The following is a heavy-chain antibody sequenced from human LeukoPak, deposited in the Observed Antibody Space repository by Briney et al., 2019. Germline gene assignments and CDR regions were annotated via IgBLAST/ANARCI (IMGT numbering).Heavy chain of an antibody. CDR2: INLSSGKT. CDR3: ASKFRDGYNSYFEH. V-gene: IGHV1-46*01. CDR1: KYSFITYD. Sequence: ASVKVSRKASKYSFITYDIHWVRQAPGQGLEWMGKINLSSGKTTYTERFRDRVTLTTNTSTDTAYMELTSLTFHDTAVFFCASKFRDGYNSYFEHWGQGTLVTVSS. J-gene: IGHJ4*02. D-gene: IGHD5-24*01.